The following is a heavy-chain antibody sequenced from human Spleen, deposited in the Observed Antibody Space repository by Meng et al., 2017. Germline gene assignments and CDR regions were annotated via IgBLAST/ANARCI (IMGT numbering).Heavy chain of an antibody. V-gene: IGHV4-34*09. D-gene: IGHD4-11*01. CDR1: GGSFSDYY. J-gene: IGHJ4*02. Sequence: QVQLQGSGPGLVKPSQTLSLTCVVSGGSFSDYYWSWIRQPPGKGLEWIGEINHSGSTNYNPSLERRATISVDTSQNNLSLKLSSVTAADSAVYYCARGPTTMAHDFDYWGQGTLVTVSS. CDR2: INHSGST. CDR3: ARGPTTMAHDFDY.